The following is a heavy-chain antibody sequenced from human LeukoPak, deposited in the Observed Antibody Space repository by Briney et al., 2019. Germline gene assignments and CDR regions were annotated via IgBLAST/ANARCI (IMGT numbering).Heavy chain of an antibody. J-gene: IGHJ4*02. CDR3: AREGRLGDFDY. CDR1: GGSISSYY. Sequence: SETLSLTCTVSGGSISSYYWSWIRQPPGKGLEWIGYIYYSGSTNYNPSLKSRVTISVDTSKNQFSLKLSSVTAADTAVYYCAREGRLGDFDYWGQGTLVTVSS. CDR2: IYYSGST. D-gene: IGHD3-16*01. V-gene: IGHV4-59*01.